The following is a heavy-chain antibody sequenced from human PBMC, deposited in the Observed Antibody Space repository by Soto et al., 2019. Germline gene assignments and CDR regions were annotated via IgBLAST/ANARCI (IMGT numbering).Heavy chain of an antibody. CDR3: AKRRGAGGHFDY. CDR1: GFTFSTYA. V-gene: IGHV3-23*01. J-gene: IGHJ4*02. D-gene: IGHD2-15*01. Sequence: EXELLESGGXXVQPEGSLRLSCAASGFTFSTYAMXWVRQAPGKGLEWVSVVSSGGGTHYADSVKGRFTVSRDNSKNTLSLQMNSLRADDTAVYYCAKRRGAGGHFDYWGQGALVTVSS. CDR2: VSSGGGT.